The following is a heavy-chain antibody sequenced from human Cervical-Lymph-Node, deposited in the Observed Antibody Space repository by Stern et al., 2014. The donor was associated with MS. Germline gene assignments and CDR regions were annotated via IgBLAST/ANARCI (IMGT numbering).Heavy chain of an antibody. Sequence: QDQLVQSGAEVRKPGSSVKVSCKASGGTFSNYTISWVRQAPGQGLEWMGRVIPILGIANNAQEFQGRVTITADKSTSTAYMELSSLRSEDTAVYYCARGGYCSSTRCYPYYYYGMDVWGQGTTVTVSS. D-gene: IGHD2-2*01. CDR3: ARGGYCSSTRCYPYYYYGMDV. CDR1: GGTFSNYT. J-gene: IGHJ6*02. V-gene: IGHV1-69*04. CDR2: VIPILGIA.